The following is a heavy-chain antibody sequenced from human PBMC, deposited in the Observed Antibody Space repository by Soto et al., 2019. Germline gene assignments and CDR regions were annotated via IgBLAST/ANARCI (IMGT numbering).Heavy chain of an antibody. CDR3: ARDKIWTRYYYILTGRGGADYYYYYGMDV. CDR1: GGSISSGGYY. J-gene: IGHJ6*02. V-gene: IGHV4-31*03. CDR2: IYYSGST. D-gene: IGHD3-9*01. Sequence: QVQLQESGPGLVKPSQTLSLTCTVSGGSISSGGYYWSWIRQHPGKGLEWIGYIYYSGSTYYNPSLKSRVTISVETSKNQFSLKLSSVTAADTAVYYCARDKIWTRYYYILTGRGGADYYYYYGMDVWGQGTTVTVSS.